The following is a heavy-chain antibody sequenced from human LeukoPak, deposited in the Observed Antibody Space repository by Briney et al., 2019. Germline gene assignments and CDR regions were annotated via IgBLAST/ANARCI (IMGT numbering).Heavy chain of an antibody. V-gene: IGHV4-59*01. Sequence: SETLSLTCTVSGGSISSYYWSWIRQPPGKGLEWIGYIHHSGSTYYNPSLKSRVTISLDTSKSQFSLRLSSLTAADTAVYYCAKARYSNYGPWGQGTLVTVSS. CDR2: IHHSGST. CDR3: AKARYSNYGP. D-gene: IGHD4-11*01. CDR1: GGSISSYY. J-gene: IGHJ5*02.